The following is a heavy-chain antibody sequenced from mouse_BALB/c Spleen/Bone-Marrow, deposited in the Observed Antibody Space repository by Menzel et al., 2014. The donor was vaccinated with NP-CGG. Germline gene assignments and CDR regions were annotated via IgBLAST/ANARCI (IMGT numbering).Heavy chain of an antibody. CDR1: GFTFXDYY. CDR2: IRNKVKGYTT. CDR3: ARDENVGIYWYFDV. J-gene: IGHJ1*01. Sequence: EVNVVESGGGLVQPGGSLRLSCAASGFTFXDYYISWVRQPPGKSLEWLGFIRNKVKGYTTDYSASVKGRFTISRDNSQSISYLQMNTLRAEDSATYYCARDENVGIYWYFDVWGAGTTVTVSS. V-gene: IGHV7-3*02.